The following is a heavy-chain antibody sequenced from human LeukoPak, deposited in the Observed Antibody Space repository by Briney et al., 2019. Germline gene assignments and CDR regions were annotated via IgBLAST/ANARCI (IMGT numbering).Heavy chain of an antibody. D-gene: IGHD1-26*01. V-gene: IGHV3-21*01. CDR2: ISSSSSYI. CDR1: GFTFSSYS. J-gene: IGHJ4*02. CDR3: SREGSAYSGSYYSPYYFDY. Sequence: PGGSLRLSCAASGFTFSSYSMNWVRQAPGKGLEWVSSISSSSSYIYYADSVKGRFTISRDNAKNSLYLQMNSLRAEDTAVYYCSREGSAYSGSYYSPYYFDYWGQGTLVTVSS.